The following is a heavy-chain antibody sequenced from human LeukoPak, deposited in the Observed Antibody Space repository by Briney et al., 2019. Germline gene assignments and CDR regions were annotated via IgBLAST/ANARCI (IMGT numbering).Heavy chain of an antibody. CDR2: IYYSGST. CDR1: GGSISSHY. CDR3: ARVVVGATTRLFDY. V-gene: IGHV4-59*11. Sequence: SETLSLTCTVSGGSISSHYWSWIRQPPGKGLEWIGYIYYSGSTNYNPSLKSRVTISVDTFKNQFSLKLSSVTAADTAVYYCARVVVGATTRLFDYWGQGTLVTVSS. D-gene: IGHD1-26*01. J-gene: IGHJ4*02.